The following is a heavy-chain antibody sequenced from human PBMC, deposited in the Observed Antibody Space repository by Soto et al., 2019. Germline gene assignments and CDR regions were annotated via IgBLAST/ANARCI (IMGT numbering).Heavy chain of an antibody. J-gene: IGHJ4*02. V-gene: IGHV4-39*01. D-gene: IGHD5-12*01. CDR3: ARTYSGYDFITYYFDY. CDR1: GGSISSSSYY. CDR2: IYYSGST. Sequence: SETLSLTCTVSGGSISSSSYYWGWIRQPPGKGLEWIGSIYYSGSTYYNPSLKSRVTISVDTSKNQFSLKLSSVTAADTAVYYCARTYSGYDFITYYFDYWGQGTLVTVSS.